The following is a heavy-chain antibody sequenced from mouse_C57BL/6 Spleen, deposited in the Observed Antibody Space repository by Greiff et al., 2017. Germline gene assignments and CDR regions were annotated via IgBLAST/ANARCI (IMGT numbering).Heavy chain of an antibody. CDR3: ARSDYGNYVDY. J-gene: IGHJ2*01. CDR2: IYPGDGDT. D-gene: IGHD2-1*01. V-gene: IGHV1-80*01. CDR1: GYAFSSYW. Sequence: QVQLQQSGAELVKPGASVKISCKASGYAFSSYWMNWVKQRPGKGLEWIGQIYPGDGDTNYNGKFKGKATLTADESSRTAYMPLCSLTSEDSAVYFGARSDYGNYVDYWGQGTTLTVSS.